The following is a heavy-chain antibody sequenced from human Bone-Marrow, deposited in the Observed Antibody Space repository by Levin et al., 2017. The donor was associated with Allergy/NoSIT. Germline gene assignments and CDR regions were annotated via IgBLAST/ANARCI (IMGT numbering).Heavy chain of an antibody. V-gene: IGHV1-69*13. CDR2: IIPIFGTA. CDR1: GGTFSSYA. CDR3: ARALRYCSSTSCYHYYYYYMDV. D-gene: IGHD2-2*01. Sequence: ASVKVSCKASGGTFSSYAISWVRQAPGQGLEWMGGIIPIFGTANYAQKFQGRVTITADESTSTAYMELSSLRSEDTAVYYCARALRYCSSTSCYHYYYYYMDVWGKGTTVTVSS. J-gene: IGHJ6*03.